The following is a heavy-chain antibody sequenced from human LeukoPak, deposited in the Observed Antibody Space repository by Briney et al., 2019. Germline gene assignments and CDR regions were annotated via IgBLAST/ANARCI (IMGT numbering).Heavy chain of an antibody. CDR3: ARDHGLLLWSQEDPRSPGMDV. V-gene: IGHV3-30-3*01. Sequence: PGGSLRLSCAASGFTFSSYAMHWVRQAPGKGLEWVAVISYDGSNKYYADSVKGRFTISRDNSKNTLYLQMNSLRAEDTAVYYCARDHGLLLWSQEDPRSPGMDVWGKGTTVTVSS. CDR2: ISYDGSNK. D-gene: IGHD3-10*01. J-gene: IGHJ6*03. CDR1: GFTFSSYA.